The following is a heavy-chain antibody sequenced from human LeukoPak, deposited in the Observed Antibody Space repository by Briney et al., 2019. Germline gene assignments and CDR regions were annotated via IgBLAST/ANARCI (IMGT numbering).Heavy chain of an antibody. D-gene: IGHD3/OR15-3a*01. CDR3: ANHFGLGVKFDY. V-gene: IGHV3-23*01. J-gene: IGHJ4*02. CDR2: IRASGGST. CDR1: GFTFSSYA. Sequence: GGSLRLSCTASGFTFSSYAMSWVRQAPGKGLEWVSTIRASGGSTYYADSVKGRFTISRDNSKNTLYLQMNSLRAEDTAVYSLANHFGLGVKFDYWGQGTLVTVSS.